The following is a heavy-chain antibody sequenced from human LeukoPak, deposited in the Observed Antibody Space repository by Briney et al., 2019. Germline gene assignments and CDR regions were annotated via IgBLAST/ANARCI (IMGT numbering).Heavy chain of an antibody. Sequence: GASVKVSCRASGYSFTTYGINWVRQAPGQGLEWMGWISTYTGDTKYVQKLQGGVSMTTDTSTSTAHMELRSLRSDDTAVYYCARGYHFDTSGYPVSEYFQHWGQGTLVTVSS. CDR1: GYSFTTYG. CDR3: ARGYHFDTSGYPVSEYFQH. V-gene: IGHV1-18*01. CDR2: ISTYTGDT. J-gene: IGHJ1*01. D-gene: IGHD3-22*01.